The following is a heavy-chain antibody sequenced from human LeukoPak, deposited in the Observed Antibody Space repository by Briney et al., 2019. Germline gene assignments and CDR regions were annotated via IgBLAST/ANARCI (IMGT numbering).Heavy chain of an antibody. Sequence: GRSLRLSCAASGFTFSSYAMHWVRQAPGKGLEWVAVISYDGSNEYYADSVKGRFTISRDNSKNTLYLQMNSLRAEDTAVYYCAREGVVVVPAAEGLDAFDFWGQGTMVTVSS. V-gene: IGHV3-30-3*01. CDR1: GFTFSSYA. J-gene: IGHJ3*01. CDR2: ISYDGSNE. D-gene: IGHD2-2*01. CDR3: AREGVVVVPAAEGLDAFDF.